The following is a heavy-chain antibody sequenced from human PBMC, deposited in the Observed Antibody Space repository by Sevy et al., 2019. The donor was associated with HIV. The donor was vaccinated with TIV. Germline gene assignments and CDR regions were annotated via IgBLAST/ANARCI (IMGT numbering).Heavy chain of an antibody. CDR3: ARERQEEDKSGAKFDY. J-gene: IGHJ4*02. Sequence: GGSLRLSCEVSGFNFRSYWMSWVRQAPGKGLEWVANIKHDGSEQYYLDSAKGRFTVSRDNGKNSLYLQMTSLRVDDAALYYCARERQEEDKSGAKFDYWGRGTLVTVSS. CDR2: IKHDGSEQ. D-gene: IGHD3-10*01. CDR1: GFNFRSYW. V-gene: IGHV3-7*01.